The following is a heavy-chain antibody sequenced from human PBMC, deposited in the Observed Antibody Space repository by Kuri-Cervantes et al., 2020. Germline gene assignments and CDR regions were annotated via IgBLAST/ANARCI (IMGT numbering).Heavy chain of an antibody. CDR2: INPSGGST. CDR1: GYTFTSYY. V-gene: IGHV1-46*01. J-gene: IGHJ6*02. D-gene: IGHD3-22*01. Sequence: ASVKVSCKASGYTFTSYYMHWVRQAPGQGLEWMGIINPSGGSTSYAQKFQGRVTMTRDTSTSTVYMELSSLRSDDTAVYYCARGPFDDYYDSSAYYGMDVWGQGTTVTVSS. CDR3: ARGPFDDYYDSSAYYGMDV.